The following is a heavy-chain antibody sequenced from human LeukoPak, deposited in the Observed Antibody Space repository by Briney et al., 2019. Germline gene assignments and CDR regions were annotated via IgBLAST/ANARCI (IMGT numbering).Heavy chain of an antibody. CDR3: ARASRVTTRLDAFDI. CDR1: GFTVSANH. CDR2: IYSGGSI. D-gene: IGHD2-21*02. V-gene: IGHV3-53*01. J-gene: IGHJ3*02. Sequence: GGSLRLSCAASGFTVSANHMSWVRQAPGRGLDWVSTIYSGGSIYYADSVKGRFTISRDNSKNTLYLQMNSLRVEDTAVYYCARASRVTTRLDAFDIWGQGTMVTVSS.